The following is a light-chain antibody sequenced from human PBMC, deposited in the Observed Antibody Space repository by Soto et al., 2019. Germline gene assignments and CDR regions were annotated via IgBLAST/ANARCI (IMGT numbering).Light chain of an antibody. V-gene: IGKV3-20*01. CDR2: GAS. CDR3: QQYGSSGT. Sequence: EIVLTQSPGALSLSPGERATLSCRASQSVSNNYLAWYQQKPGQAPRLLIYGASNRATGIPDRFSGSGSGKDFTITISRLEPEDFAVYYCQQYGSSGTFGQGTKVDI. J-gene: IGKJ1*01. CDR1: QSVSNNY.